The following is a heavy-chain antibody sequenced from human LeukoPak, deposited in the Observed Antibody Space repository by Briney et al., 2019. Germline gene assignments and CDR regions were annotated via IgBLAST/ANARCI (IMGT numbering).Heavy chain of an antibody. V-gene: IGHV1-69*04. D-gene: IGHD2/OR15-2a*01. CDR1: GGTFSSYA. CDR3: ARDTDFHFDY. CDR2: IIPILGIA. Sequence: GASVKVSCKASGGTFSSYAISWVRQAPGQGLEWMGRIIPILGIANYAQKLQGRVTMTTDTSTSTAYMELRSLRSDDTAVYYCARDTDFHFDYWGQGTLVTVSS. J-gene: IGHJ4*02.